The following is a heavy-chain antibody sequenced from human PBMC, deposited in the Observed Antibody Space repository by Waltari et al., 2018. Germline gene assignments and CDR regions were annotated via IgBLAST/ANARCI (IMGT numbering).Heavy chain of an antibody. Sequence: QVQLRESGPGLVKPSQTLALTCAVSGASVRSGDFCWSWSRPPPGKGLEWIGYICYSGRTYYTPSLKSRLSMSVDTSKNHCSLNLNSVTAADTAMYYCARAVIIDRIVVVTHFDYWGQGTLVTVSS. D-gene: IGHD3-22*01. CDR2: ICYSGRT. CDR1: GASVRSGDFC. CDR3: ARAVIIDRIVVVTHFDY. V-gene: IGHV4-30-4*08. J-gene: IGHJ4*02.